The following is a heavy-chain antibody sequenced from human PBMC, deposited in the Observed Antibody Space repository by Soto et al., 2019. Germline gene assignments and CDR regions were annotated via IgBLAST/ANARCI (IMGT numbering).Heavy chain of an antibody. V-gene: IGHV3-53*04. J-gene: IGHJ4*02. Sequence: EVQLVESGGGLVQPGGSLRLSCAVSGFTVSSNYMSWVRQAPGKGLEWVSVIYSNGSTYYADSVKGRFTISRHNSENTLYLQMNSLRAEDTAVYYCAATRLGYWGQGTLVTVSS. D-gene: IGHD5-12*01. CDR1: GFTVSSNY. CDR3: AATRLGY. CDR2: IYSNGST.